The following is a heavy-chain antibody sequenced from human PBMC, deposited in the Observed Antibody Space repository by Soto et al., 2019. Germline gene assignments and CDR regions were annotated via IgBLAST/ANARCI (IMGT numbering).Heavy chain of an antibody. D-gene: IGHD6-13*01. CDR2: ISGSGGST. CDR3: AKDIRRAAAGTDDY. Sequence: GGSLRLSCVASGFTFSSYAMSWVRQAPGKGLEWVSAISGSGGSTYYADSVKGRFTISRDNSKNTLYLQMNSLRAEDTAVYYCAKDIRRAAAGTDDYWGQGTLVTVSS. J-gene: IGHJ4*02. CDR1: GFTFSSYA. V-gene: IGHV3-23*01.